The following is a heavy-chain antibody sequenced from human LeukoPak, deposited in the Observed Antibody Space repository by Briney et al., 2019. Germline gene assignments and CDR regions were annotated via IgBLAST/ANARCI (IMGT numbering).Heavy chain of an antibody. D-gene: IGHD4-11*01. J-gene: IGHJ6*03. Sequence: SETLSLTFTVSGGSISSSSYYWGWIRQPPGKGLEWIGSIYYSGSTYYNPSLKSRVTISVDTSKNQFSLKLSSVIAADTAVYYCARDHGPTVATSPFYSYYMDVWGKGTTVTVSS. CDR2: IYYSGST. CDR1: GGSISSSSYY. V-gene: IGHV4-39*07. CDR3: ARDHGPTVATSPFYSYYMDV.